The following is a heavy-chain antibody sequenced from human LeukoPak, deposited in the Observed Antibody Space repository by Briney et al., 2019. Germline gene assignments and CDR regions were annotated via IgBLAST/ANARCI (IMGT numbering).Heavy chain of an antibody. CDR1: GFTFSSYG. CDR3: AKSTSRGSITIFGVSPDY. V-gene: IGHV3-30*02. J-gene: IGHJ4*02. CDR2: IRYDGSNK. Sequence: GSLRLSCAASGFTFSSYGMHWVRQAPGKGLEWVAFIRYDGSNKYYADSVKGRFTISRDNSKNTLYLQMNSLRAEDTAVYYCAKSTSRGSITIFGVSPDYWGQGTLVTVSS. D-gene: IGHD3-3*01.